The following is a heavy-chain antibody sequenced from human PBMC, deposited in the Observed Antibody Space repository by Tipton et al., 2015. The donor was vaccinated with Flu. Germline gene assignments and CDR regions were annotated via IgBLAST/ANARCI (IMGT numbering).Heavy chain of an antibody. CDR3: VRRIQLWSFDY. D-gene: IGHD5-18*01. CDR1: GYILSSDW. CDR2: IYPGDSDT. V-gene: IGHV5-51*03. J-gene: IGHJ4*02. Sequence: QLVQSGAEVTKPGKSLRISCEGSGYILSSDWIGWVRQMPGKGLEWMGIIYPGDSDTRYSPSFQGQVTISADKSSSTAYLQWSSLKASDTAMYYCVRRIQLWSFDYWGQGTLVTVSS.